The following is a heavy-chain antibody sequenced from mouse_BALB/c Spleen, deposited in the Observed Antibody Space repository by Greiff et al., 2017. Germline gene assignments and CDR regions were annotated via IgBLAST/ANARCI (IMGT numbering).Heavy chain of an antibody. CDR2: ISCYNGAT. Sequence: LVKTGASVKISCKASGYSFTGYYMHWVKQSHGKSLEWIGYISCYNGATSYNQKFKGKATFTVDTSSSTAYMQFNSLTSEDSAVYYCARDYYGSNYPFDYWGQGTTLTVSS. J-gene: IGHJ2*01. D-gene: IGHD1-1*01. CDR3: ARDYYGSNYPFDY. CDR1: GYSFTGYY. V-gene: IGHV1S34*01.